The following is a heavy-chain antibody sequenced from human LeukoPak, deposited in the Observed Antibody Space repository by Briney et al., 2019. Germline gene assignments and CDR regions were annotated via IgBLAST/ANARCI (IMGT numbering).Heavy chain of an antibody. CDR3: ARGDESVSSTSCSV. D-gene: IGHD2-2*01. CDR1: GGSIIRNNW. J-gene: IGHJ4*02. V-gene: IGHV4-4*02. CDR2: IHHSGST. Sequence: PSETLSLTCAVSGGSIIRNNWWSWVRQPPGKGLEWIGEIHHSGSTNYNTSLKGRVTISLDKSKNQFSLKLTSVTAADTAMYYCARGDESVSSTSCSVWGQGTRVTVSS.